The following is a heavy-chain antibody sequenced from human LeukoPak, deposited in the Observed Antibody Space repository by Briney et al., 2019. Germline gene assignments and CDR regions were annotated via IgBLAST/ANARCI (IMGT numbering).Heavy chain of an antibody. Sequence: GGSLRLSCAASGFTFSSYSMNWVRQAPGKGLEWVSSISSSSSYIYYADSVKGRFTISRDNAKNSLYLQMNSLRAEDTAVYYCARDTALEGYFDWLLSNPPDYWGQGTLVTVSS. V-gene: IGHV3-21*01. CDR3: ARDTALEGYFDWLLSNPPDY. D-gene: IGHD3-9*01. J-gene: IGHJ4*02. CDR1: GFTFSSYS. CDR2: ISSSSSYI.